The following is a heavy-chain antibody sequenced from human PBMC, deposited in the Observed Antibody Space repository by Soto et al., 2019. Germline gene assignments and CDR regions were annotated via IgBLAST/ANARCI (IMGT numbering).Heavy chain of an antibody. V-gene: IGHV3-11*01. CDR1: GLSFSAYY. CDR2: ITSSSSTI. CDR3: ATVFPTSNFNS. J-gene: IGHJ4*02. Sequence: QVELVESGGGLVKPGGSLRLSCAASGLSFSAYYMGWLRQAPGQGLEWIAYITSSSSTIYYAASVKGRFTIPRNDAKNSLYLQVDILRAEDTAVYYCATVFPTSNFNSWGQGTLVTVS. D-gene: IGHD3-10*02.